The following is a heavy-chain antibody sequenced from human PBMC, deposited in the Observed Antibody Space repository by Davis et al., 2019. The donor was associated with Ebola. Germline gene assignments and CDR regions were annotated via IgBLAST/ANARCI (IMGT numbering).Heavy chain of an antibody. Sequence: PGGSLRLSCAASGFTFSSYGMHWVRQAPGKGLEWVAVISYDGSNKYYADSVKGRFTISRDNSKNTLYLQMNSLRAEDTAVYYCAKGGGDFWSGYYRSTYGMDVWGKGTTVTVSS. J-gene: IGHJ6*04. CDR2: ISYDGSNK. V-gene: IGHV3-30*18. CDR1: GFTFSSYG. CDR3: AKGGGDFWSGYYRSTYGMDV. D-gene: IGHD3-3*01.